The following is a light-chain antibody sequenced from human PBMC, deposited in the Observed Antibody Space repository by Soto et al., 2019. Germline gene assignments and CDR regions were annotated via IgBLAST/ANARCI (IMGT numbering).Light chain of an antibody. J-gene: IGLJ1*01. V-gene: IGLV2-23*01. CDR3: CSYAGSSTFV. CDR2: EGS. Sequence: QSVLTHPASVSESPGQSITISFTGTSSDFGSYNLVSWYQQHPGKAPKLMIYEGSKRPSGVSNRFSGSKSDNTASVTISGLQAEDEAAYYCCSYAGSSTFVFGTGTKVTVL. CDR1: SSDFGSYNL.